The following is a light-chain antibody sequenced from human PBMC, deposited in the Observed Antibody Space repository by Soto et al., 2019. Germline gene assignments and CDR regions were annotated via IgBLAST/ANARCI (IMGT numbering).Light chain of an antibody. Sequence: ASHSIARLVAGYQQKTGKAPKLLNYDAWNLESGVPSRFSGIGSGTEFTLTFFFLQPDDFATYYCQHYNSYXTFG. J-gene: IGKJ1*01. CDR1: HSIARL. CDR2: DAW. V-gene: IGKV1-5*01. CDR3: QHYNSYXT.